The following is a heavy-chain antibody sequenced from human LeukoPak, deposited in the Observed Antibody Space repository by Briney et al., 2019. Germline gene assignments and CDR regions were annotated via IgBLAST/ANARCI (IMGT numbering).Heavy chain of an antibody. D-gene: IGHD4-17*01. V-gene: IGHV3-66*01. Sequence: GGSLRLSCAASGFTVSSNYMSWVGQAPGKGLEWVSVIYSGGSTYYADSVKGRFTISRDNSKNTLYLQMNSLRAEDTSVYYCARVDYADYGFDYWGQGTLVTVSS. J-gene: IGHJ4*02. CDR1: GFTVSSNY. CDR3: ARVDYADYGFDY. CDR2: IYSGGST.